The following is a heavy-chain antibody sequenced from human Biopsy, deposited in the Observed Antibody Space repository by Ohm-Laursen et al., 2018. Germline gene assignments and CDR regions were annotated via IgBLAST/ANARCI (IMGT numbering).Heavy chain of an antibody. V-gene: IGHV1-2*02. J-gene: IGHJ4*02. Sequence: ASVKASCKVSSYTFTDYNIHWMRQAPGQGLEWLGYINCKTGATNYAQKFQGTVTMTRDTSISTAYLVLGSLRSADTAIYYCARDPLNGHKHFDYWGQGSLVTVSS. CDR3: ARDPLNGHKHFDY. CDR1: SYTFTDYN. CDR2: INCKTGAT. D-gene: IGHD2-8*01.